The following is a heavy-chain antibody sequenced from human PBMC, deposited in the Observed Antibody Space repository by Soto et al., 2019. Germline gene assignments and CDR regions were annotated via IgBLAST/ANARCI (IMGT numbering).Heavy chain of an antibody. CDR3: VKGGTGDFDYFDY. Sequence: GESLKISCSASGFTFSSYAMHWVRQAPGKGLEYVSAISSNGGSTYYADSVKGRFTISRDNSKNTLYLQMSSLRAEDTAVYYCVKGGTGDFDYFDYWGQGTLVTVSS. V-gene: IGHV3-64D*06. CDR1: GFTFSSYA. CDR2: ISSNGGST. J-gene: IGHJ4*02. D-gene: IGHD7-27*01.